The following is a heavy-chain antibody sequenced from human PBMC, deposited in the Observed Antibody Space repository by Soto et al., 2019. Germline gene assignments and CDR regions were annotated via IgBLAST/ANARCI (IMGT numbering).Heavy chain of an antibody. Sequence: GGSLRLSCAASGFTFSSYSMNWVRQAPGKGLEWVSSISSSSSYIYYADSVKGRFTISRDNAKNSLYLQMNSLRAEDTAVYYCARDVIAAAGTGETYYYYGMDVWGQGTTVTVSS. CDR1: GFTFSSYS. CDR3: ARDVIAAAGTGETYYYYGMDV. J-gene: IGHJ6*02. D-gene: IGHD6-13*01. CDR2: ISSSSSYI. V-gene: IGHV3-21*01.